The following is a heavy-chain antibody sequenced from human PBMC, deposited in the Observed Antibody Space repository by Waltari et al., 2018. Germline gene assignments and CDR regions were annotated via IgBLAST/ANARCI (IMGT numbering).Heavy chain of an antibody. CDR3: AIRRRDVYNYGRRAFDV. Sequence: QVQLQQCGAGLLKPSETLSLTCAVYAWSLSAYFLIWIRQPPGKGLEWIGEIDDSGSTKYNPSLKGRVTISVDTSKNQFSLKLSSVTAADTAVYYCAIRRRDVYNYGRRAFDVWGQGTMVTDSA. D-gene: IGHD5-12*01. CDR1: AWSLSAYF. J-gene: IGHJ3*01. V-gene: IGHV4-34*01. CDR2: IDDSGST.